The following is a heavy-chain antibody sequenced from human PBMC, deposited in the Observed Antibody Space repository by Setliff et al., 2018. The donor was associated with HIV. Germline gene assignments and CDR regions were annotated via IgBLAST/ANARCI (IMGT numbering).Heavy chain of an antibody. CDR3: AKLTPFDY. CDR2: IYYSGST. Sequence: SETLSLTCTVSGGSISSYYWSWIRQPPGKGLEWIGYIYYSGSTNYNPSLKSRVTISVDTSKNQFSLKLSSVTAADTAVYYCAKLTPFDYWGQGTLVTVSS. CDR1: GGSISSYY. J-gene: IGHJ4*02. V-gene: IGHV4-59*12. D-gene: IGHD7-27*01.